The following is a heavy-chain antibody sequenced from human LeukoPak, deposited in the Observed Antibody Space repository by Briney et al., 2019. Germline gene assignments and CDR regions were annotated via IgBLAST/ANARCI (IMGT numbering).Heavy chain of an antibody. D-gene: IGHD3-10*01. V-gene: IGHV4-34*01. CDR1: GGSISSYY. CDR3: ARAKYYYGSGRNWFDP. Sequence: SETLSLTCTVSGGSISSYYWSWIRQPPGKGLEWIGEINHSGSTNYNPSLKSRVTISVDTSKNQFSLKLSSVTAADTAVYYCARAKYYYGSGRNWFDPWGQGTLVTVSS. CDR2: INHSGST. J-gene: IGHJ5*02.